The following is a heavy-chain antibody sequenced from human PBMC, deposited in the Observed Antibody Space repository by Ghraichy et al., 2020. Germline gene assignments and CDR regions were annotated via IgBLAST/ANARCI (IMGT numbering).Heavy chain of an antibody. D-gene: IGHD5-24*01. J-gene: IGHJ3*02. CDR2: IYYSGST. V-gene: IGHV4-39*01. CDR3: ARLNRYGYNRLQGSCFLDI. CDR1: GGSISSSSYY. Sequence: SETLSLTCTVSGGSISSSSYYWGWIRQPPGKGLEWIGSIYYSGSTYYNPSLKSRVTISVDTSKNQFSLKLSSVTAADTAVYYCARLNRYGYNRLQGSCFLDIWGQGTMVTVSS.